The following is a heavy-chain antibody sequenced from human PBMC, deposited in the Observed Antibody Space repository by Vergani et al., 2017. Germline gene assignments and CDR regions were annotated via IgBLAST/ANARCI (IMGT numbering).Heavy chain of an antibody. V-gene: IGHV3-23*01. CDR1: GFTFSAHA. D-gene: IGHD1-26*01. J-gene: IGHJ6*03. CDR2: IRGSGGST. Sequence: EVQLLQSEGAVVQPGGSLRLSCAASGFTFSAHAMTWVRQGPGKGLEWVSAIRGSGGSTDYADSVKDRFTISRDNGKNRLFLQMNNVRAEDAAVYYCARDRFSGDLLGLVSYMDLWGKGTTVTVSS. CDR3: ARDRFSGDLLGLVSYMDL.